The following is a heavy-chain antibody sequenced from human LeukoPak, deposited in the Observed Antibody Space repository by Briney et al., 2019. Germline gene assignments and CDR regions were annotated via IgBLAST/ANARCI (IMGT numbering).Heavy chain of an antibody. Sequence: GRSLRLSCAGSGFTFNDYAMHWVRQAPGKGLEWVSAISWNGGTIGYADSVKGRFTISRDNAKNSLYLQMNSLRAEDTALYYCAKGHYGDYDNWFDPWGQGTLVTVSS. CDR2: ISWNGGTI. J-gene: IGHJ5*02. CDR3: AKGHYGDYDNWFDP. V-gene: IGHV3-9*01. D-gene: IGHD4-17*01. CDR1: GFTFNDYA.